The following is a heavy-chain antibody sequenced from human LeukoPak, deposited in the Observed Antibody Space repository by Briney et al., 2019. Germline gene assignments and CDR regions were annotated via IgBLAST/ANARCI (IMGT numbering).Heavy chain of an antibody. CDR1: VGSISNYY. V-gene: IGHV4-59*01. J-gene: IGHJ4*02. CDR3: ARVRGYFYDSTTPLRGFDY. Sequence: SETLSLTCTVSVGSISNYYWSWIRQPPGGGLEWIGYIYFSGSTNYNPSLKSRVIISVDTSKNQFSLQLKSVTAADTAIYYCARVRGYFYDSTTPLRGFDYWGQGTLVTVSS. D-gene: IGHD3-22*01. CDR2: IYFSGST.